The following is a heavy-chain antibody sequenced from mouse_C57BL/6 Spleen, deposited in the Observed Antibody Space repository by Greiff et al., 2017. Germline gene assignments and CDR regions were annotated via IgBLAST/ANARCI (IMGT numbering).Heavy chain of an antibody. J-gene: IGHJ4*01. CDR2: ISYDGSN. Sequence: EVKLMESGPGLVKPSQSLSLTCSVTGYSITSGYYWNWIRQFPGNKLEWMGYISYDGSNNYNPSLKNRISITRDTSKNQFFLKLNSVTTEDTATYYCARDDSYAMDDWGQGTSVTVSS. CDR3: ARDDSYAMDD. V-gene: IGHV3-6*01. CDR1: GYSITSGYY.